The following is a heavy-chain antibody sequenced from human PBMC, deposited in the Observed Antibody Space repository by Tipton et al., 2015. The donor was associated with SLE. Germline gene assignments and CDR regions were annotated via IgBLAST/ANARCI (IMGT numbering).Heavy chain of an antibody. D-gene: IGHD5-24*01. V-gene: IGHV4-31*03. J-gene: IGHJ3*02. CDR1: GGSISSGGYY. CDR2: IYYSGST. Sequence: TLSLTCTVSGGSISSGGYYWSWIRQHPGKGLEWIGYIYYSGSTYYNPSLKSRVTISVDTSKNQFSLKLSSVTAADTAVYYCARTSRGADGYRVTDAFDIWGQGTMVTVSS. CDR3: ARTSRGADGYRVTDAFDI.